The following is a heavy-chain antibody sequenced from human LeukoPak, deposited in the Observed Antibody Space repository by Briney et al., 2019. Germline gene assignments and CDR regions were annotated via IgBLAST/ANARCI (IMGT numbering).Heavy chain of an antibody. Sequence: SETLSLTCAVSGYSISGGYYWGWIRQPPGKGLEWIGSIYHSGTTYYNPSLKSRVTISVDTSKNQFSLKLSSVTAADTAVYYCARGSRSAYYDFWSGSLDYWGQGTLVTVSS. V-gene: IGHV4-38-2*01. CDR2: IYHSGTT. CDR1: GYSISGGYY. J-gene: IGHJ4*02. D-gene: IGHD3-3*01. CDR3: ARGSRSAYYDFWSGSLDY.